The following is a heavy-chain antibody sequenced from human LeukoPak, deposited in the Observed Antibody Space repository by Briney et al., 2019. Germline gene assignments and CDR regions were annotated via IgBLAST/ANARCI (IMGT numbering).Heavy chain of an antibody. CDR2: ISYDGSNK. V-gene: IGHV3-30*04. J-gene: IGHJ4*02. CDR3: AKDLEEQWLVLDY. D-gene: IGHD6-19*01. Sequence: GRSLRLSCAASGFTFSSYAMHWVRQAPGKGLEWVAVISYDGSNKYYADSVKGRFTISRDNSKNTLYLQMNSLRAEDTAVYYCAKDLEEQWLVLDYWGQGTLVTVSS. CDR1: GFTFSSYA.